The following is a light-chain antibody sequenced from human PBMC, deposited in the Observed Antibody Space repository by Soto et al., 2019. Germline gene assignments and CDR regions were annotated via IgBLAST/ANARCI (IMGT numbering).Light chain of an antibody. Sequence: EIVLTQSPGTLSLSPGERATLSCRASQSVSSSYLAWYQQKPGQAPSLLIYGASSRATGIPDRFSGTGSETDFTLTINRLEPEDFAVYYCQQYENSPITFGQGTRLEIK. CDR3: QQYENSPIT. CDR2: GAS. V-gene: IGKV3-20*01. CDR1: QSVSSSY. J-gene: IGKJ5*01.